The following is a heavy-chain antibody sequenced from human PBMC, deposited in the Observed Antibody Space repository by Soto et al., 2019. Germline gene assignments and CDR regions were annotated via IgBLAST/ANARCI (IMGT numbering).Heavy chain of an antibody. Sequence: EVQLLESGGGLVQPGGSLRLSCAASGFTFSNYAMNWVRQAPGKGLEWVSGISGIGDSTYYGDSVKGRFTISRDNSKNTLYLQMNSLRADDTAIYYCAGRGEVVVTGFHYWGQGTLVTVSS. D-gene: IGHD3-22*01. V-gene: IGHV3-23*01. CDR1: GFTFSNYA. CDR2: ISGIGDST. CDR3: AGRGEVVVTGFHY. J-gene: IGHJ4*02.